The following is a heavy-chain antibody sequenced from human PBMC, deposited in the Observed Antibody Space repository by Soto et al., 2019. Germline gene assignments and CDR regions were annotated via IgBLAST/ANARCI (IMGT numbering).Heavy chain of an antibody. Sequence: LGESLKISCKGSGYSFTSYWIGWVRQMPGKGLEWMGIIYPGDSDTRYSPSFQGQVTISADKSISTAYLQWSSLKASDTAMYYCARLSGCSSTSCYTHMDVWGQGTTVTVS. CDR2: IYPGDSDT. J-gene: IGHJ6*02. CDR1: GYSFTSYW. CDR3: ARLSGCSSTSCYTHMDV. V-gene: IGHV5-51*01. D-gene: IGHD2-2*02.